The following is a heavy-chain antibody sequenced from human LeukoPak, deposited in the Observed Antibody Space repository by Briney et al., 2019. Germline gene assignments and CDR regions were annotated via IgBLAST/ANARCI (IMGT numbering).Heavy chain of an antibody. D-gene: IGHD4-23*01. CDR1: GFTFNTYP. J-gene: IGHJ6*03. Sequence: GGSLRLSCEASGFTFNTYPMHWVRQAPGKGLEWVAVISSDGRSTHYADSVKGRFTISRDNSKNTLYLQMNSLRLEDSAVYYCARAEVTRLYYFYYMDVWGTGTTVTVSS. CDR3: ARAEVTRLYYFYYMDV. V-gene: IGHV3-30*01. CDR2: ISSDGRST.